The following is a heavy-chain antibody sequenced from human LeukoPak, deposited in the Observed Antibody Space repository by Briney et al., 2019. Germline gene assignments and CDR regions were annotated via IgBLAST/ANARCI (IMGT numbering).Heavy chain of an antibody. CDR2: IYYNGNT. CDR3: ARERKGWEWAFDI. V-gene: IGHV4-39*07. Sequence: SETLSLTCTVSGGSISSSSFYWGWIRQPPGKGLEWIGSIYYNGNTYYNPSLKSRVTISVDTSKNQFSLKLSSVTAADTAVYYCARERKGWEWAFDIWGQGTMVTVSS. J-gene: IGHJ3*02. D-gene: IGHD1-26*01. CDR1: GGSISSSSFY.